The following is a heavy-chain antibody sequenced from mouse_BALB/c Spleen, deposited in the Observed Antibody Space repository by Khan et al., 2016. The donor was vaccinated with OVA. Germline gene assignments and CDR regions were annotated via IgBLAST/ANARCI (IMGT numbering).Heavy chain of an antibody. D-gene: IGHD2-10*01. CDR3: ARQPYYHYNIMDY. V-gene: IGHV2-6-1*01. J-gene: IGHJ4*01. CDR1: GFSLTNYG. CDR2: IWSDGRT. Sequence: QVQLKESGPGLVAPSQSLSITCTISGFSLTNYGVHWVRQPPGKGLEWLVVIWSDGRTTYNSALKSRLTISKDNSKSQVFLKMNSLQTDDTAMYFCARQPYYHYNIMDYWGQGNSVTVSS.